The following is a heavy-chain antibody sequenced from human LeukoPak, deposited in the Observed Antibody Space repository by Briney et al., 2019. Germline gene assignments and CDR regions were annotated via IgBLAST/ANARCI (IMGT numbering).Heavy chain of an antibody. CDR3: ARDSPTSGIDC. D-gene: IGHD2-15*01. Sequence: GGSLRLSCSASGFSVESSYMSWVRQAPGKGLEWVSVIYSNGKEYYAESAKGRFTISRDISKNSLDLQMNRLRVEDTAVYYCARDSPTSGIDCWGQGTLVIVSS. J-gene: IGHJ4*02. V-gene: IGHV3-53*01. CDR1: GFSVESSY. CDR2: IYSNGKE.